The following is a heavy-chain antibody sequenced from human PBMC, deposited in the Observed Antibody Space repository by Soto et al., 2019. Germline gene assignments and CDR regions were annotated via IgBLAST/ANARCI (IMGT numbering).Heavy chain of an antibody. J-gene: IGHJ6*02. CDR3: ATRTDYYYGSGSLGGMDV. CDR2: IYYSGST. Sequence: QVQLQESGPGLVKPSQTLSLTCTVSGGSISSGSYYWSWIRQLPGKGLEWIGYIYYSGSTYYNPYLKSRVTISVDTSKNQFSLKLNSVNAADTAVYYCATRTDYYYGSGSLGGMDVWGQGTTVTVSS. D-gene: IGHD3-10*01. CDR1: GGSISSGSYY. V-gene: IGHV4-31*03.